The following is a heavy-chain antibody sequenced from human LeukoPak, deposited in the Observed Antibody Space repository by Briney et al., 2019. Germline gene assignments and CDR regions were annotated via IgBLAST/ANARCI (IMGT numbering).Heavy chain of an antibody. CDR1: GFNVSSKY. CDR2: IYNGGSA. J-gene: IGHJ4*02. V-gene: IGHV3-53*01. Sequence: GGSLRLSCAASGFNVSSKYISWVRQAPGKGLEWVSVIYNGGSANYADSVKGRFTISRDNSKNTLYLQMNSLRAEDTAVYYRAKGLAVAGHFDYWGQGTLVTVSS. CDR3: AKGLAVAGHFDY. D-gene: IGHD6-19*01.